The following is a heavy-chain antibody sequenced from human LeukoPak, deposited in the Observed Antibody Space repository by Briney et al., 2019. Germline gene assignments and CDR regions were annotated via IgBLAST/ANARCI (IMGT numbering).Heavy chain of an antibody. CDR3: ARDGGATGSIGEFDY. J-gene: IGHJ4*02. V-gene: IGHV4-34*01. D-gene: IGHD5-24*01. Sequence: SETLSLTCAVYGGSFSGYYWSWIRQPPGKGLEWIGEINHSGSTNYNPSLKSRVTISVDTSKNQFSLKLSSVTAADTAVYYCARDGGATGSIGEFDYWGQGTLVTVSS. CDR2: INHSGST. CDR1: GGSFSGYY.